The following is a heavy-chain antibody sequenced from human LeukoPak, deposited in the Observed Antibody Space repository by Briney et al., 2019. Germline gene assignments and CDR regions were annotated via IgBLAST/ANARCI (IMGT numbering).Heavy chain of an antibody. J-gene: IGHJ3*02. V-gene: IGHV4-59*01. CDR1: GASIKSYY. D-gene: IGHD2-21*01. CDR2: IHYSGNT. Sequence: SETLSLTCTVSGASIKSYYWSWIWQPPGKGLEWIGYIHYSGNTNYNPSLKSRVTLSVDTTKNQFSLRLSSVSAADTAVYYCATVEVGTSDIWGQGTMVTVTS. CDR3: ATVEVGTSDI.